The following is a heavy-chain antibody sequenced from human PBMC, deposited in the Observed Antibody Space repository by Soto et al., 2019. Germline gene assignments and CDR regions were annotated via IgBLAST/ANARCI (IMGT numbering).Heavy chain of an antibody. CDR2: ISDSGIST. J-gene: IGHJ6*02. CDR1: GFTSVTYA. V-gene: IGHV3-23*01. CDR3: ARVVPTVMLQGMDV. Sequence: QPGGSLRLSCAASGFTSVTYAMSWVRQAPGKGLEWVSTISDSGISTYYADSVKGRFTISRDNSKSTLYLQMNSLRAEDTALYYCARVVPTVMLQGMDVWGHGTMVTVSS. D-gene: IGHD3-16*01.